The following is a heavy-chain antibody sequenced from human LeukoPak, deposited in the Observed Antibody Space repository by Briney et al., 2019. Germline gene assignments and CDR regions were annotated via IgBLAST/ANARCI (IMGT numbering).Heavy chain of an antibody. J-gene: IGHJ6*02. V-gene: IGHV3-73*01. CDR1: GFTFSGSA. Sequence: PGGSLRLSCAASGFTFSGSAMRWVRQASGKGLEWVGRIRSKANSYATAYAASVKGRFTISRDDSKNTAYLQMNSLKTEDTAVYYCTRINMRAARDLGMDVWGQGTTVTVSS. CDR2: IRSKANSYAT. CDR3: TRINMRAARDLGMDV. D-gene: IGHD6-6*01.